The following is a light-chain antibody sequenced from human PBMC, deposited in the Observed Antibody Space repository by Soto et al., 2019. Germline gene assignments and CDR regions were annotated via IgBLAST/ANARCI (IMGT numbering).Light chain of an antibody. CDR2: GAS. CDR1: QSVSSSY. CDR3: QQYGSSIFT. V-gene: IGKV3-20*01. J-gene: IGKJ3*01. Sequence: ETVLTQSPGTLSLSPGERATLSCRASQSVSSSYLAWYQQKPGQAPRLLIHGASSRATGIPDRFSGSGSGTDFTLTISRLEPEDFAVYYCQQYGSSIFTFGPGTKVDIK.